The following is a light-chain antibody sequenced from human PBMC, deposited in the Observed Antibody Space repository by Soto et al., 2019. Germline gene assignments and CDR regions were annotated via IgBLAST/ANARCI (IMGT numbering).Light chain of an antibody. J-gene: IGKJ2*01. CDR3: QQYGGSPYT. V-gene: IGKV3-15*01. CDR1: QSISTN. CDR2: GAS. Sequence: EIVMTQSPATLSVSPGERATLSCRASQSISTNLAWYQQKPGQAPRLLIYGASTRATGIPARFSGSGSGTDFTLTISRLEPEDCAVYYCQQYGGSPYTFGQGTKLEIK.